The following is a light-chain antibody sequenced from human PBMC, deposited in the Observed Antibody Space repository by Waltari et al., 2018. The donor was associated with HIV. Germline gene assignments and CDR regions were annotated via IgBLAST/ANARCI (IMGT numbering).Light chain of an antibody. CDR3: CSYAGSSTFG. V-gene: IGLV2-23*02. CDR2: EVS. Sequence: QSALTQPASVSGSPGQSITISCTGTSSDVGSYNLVSWYQQHPGKAPKLMIYEVSKRPSGVSNRFSCSKSGNTASLTISGLQAEDEADYYCCSYAGSSTFGFGTGTKVTVL. CDR1: SSDVGSYNL. J-gene: IGLJ1*01.